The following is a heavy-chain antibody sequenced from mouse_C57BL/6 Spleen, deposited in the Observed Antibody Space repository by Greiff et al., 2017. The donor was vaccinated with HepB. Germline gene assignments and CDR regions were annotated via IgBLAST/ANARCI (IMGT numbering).Heavy chain of an antibody. CDR1: GFNIKDYY. D-gene: IGHD1-1*01. J-gene: IGHJ2*01. CDR3: TTYGGGGYYGSSDGDYFDY. Sequence: VQLQQSGAELVRPGASVKLSCTASGFNIKDYYMHWVKQRPEQGLEWIGRIDPEDGDTEYAPKFQGKATMTADTSSNTAYLQLSSLTSEDTAVYYCTTYGGGGYYGSSDGDYFDYWGQGTTLTVSS. CDR2: IDPEDGDT. V-gene: IGHV14-1*01.